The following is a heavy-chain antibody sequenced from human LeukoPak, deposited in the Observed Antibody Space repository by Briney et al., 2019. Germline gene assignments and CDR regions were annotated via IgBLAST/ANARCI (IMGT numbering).Heavy chain of an antibody. V-gene: IGHV3-30-3*01. CDR2: IAYDGSNE. CDR3: ARAAAVTGAFRDNWFDP. J-gene: IGHJ5*02. D-gene: IGHD6-19*01. CDR1: GFTLSSYE. Sequence: GGSLRLSCTASGFTLSSYEMSWIRQAPGKGLEWVAVIAYDGSNEIYADSVKGRFTISRDNSKNTLYLQMNSLRAEDTAVYYCARAAAVTGAFRDNWFDPWGQGTLVTVSS.